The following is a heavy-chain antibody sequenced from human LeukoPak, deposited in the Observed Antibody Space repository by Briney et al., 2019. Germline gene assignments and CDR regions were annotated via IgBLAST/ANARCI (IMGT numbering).Heavy chain of an antibody. J-gene: IGHJ4*02. CDR1: GFTFSSYE. D-gene: IGHD6-19*01. V-gene: IGHV3-48*03. CDR3: ARAALGGWSGKPFDY. CDR2: ISSSGSTI. Sequence: GGSLRLSCAASGFTFSSYEMNWVRQAPGKGLEWVSYISSSGSTIYYADSVKGRFTISRDNAKNSLYLQMNSLRAEDTAVYYCARAALGGWSGKPFDYWGQGTLVTVSS.